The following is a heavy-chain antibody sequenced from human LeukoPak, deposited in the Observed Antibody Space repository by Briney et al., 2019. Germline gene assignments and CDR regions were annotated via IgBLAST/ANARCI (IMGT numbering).Heavy chain of an antibody. CDR3: ARDGEGDEGWDY. V-gene: IGHV4-59*11. Sequence: PSETLSLTCTVSGVSIRSHYWIWIRQPPGKGLEWIGHISYSGSTNYNPSLKSRVTISVDTSKNQFSLRLSSVTAADTAVHYCARDGEGDEGWDYWGQGTLVTVSS. D-gene: IGHD7-27*01. J-gene: IGHJ4*02. CDR1: GVSIRSHY. CDR2: ISYSGST.